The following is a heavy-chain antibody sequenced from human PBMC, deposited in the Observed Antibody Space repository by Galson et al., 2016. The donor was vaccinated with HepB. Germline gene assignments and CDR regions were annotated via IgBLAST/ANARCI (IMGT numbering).Heavy chain of an antibody. CDR2: INPKSGAT. CDR1: GYTFTDYY. J-gene: IGHJ5*02. D-gene: IGHD3-10*01. V-gene: IGHV1-2*02. Sequence: SVKVSCKASGYTFTDYYVHWVRQAPGQGLEWMGWINPKSGATDYAPKFRGRVTMTSDTSISSAYIEVTSLSSDDTAVYYCARNPVWFGEPEDWFDPWGQGTLVTVSS. CDR3: ARNPVWFGEPEDWFDP.